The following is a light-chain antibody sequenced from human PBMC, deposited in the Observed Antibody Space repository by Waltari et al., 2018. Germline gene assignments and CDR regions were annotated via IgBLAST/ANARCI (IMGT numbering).Light chain of an antibody. J-gene: IGKJ3*01. CDR2: KAS. V-gene: IGKV1-5*03. CDR1: KIISNW. Sequence: CRASKIISNWLAWYQQKPGEAAKLLIYKASNLENRVPSRLCGSRFGTEFTLTISSLQQDDFATYYCQQYNINSPFAFGPGTKVDIK. CDR3: QQYNINSPFA.